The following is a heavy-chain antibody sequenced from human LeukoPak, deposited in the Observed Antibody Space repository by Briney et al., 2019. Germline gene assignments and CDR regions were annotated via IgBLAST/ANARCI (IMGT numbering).Heavy chain of an antibody. CDR2: ISGSGGST. J-gene: IGHJ4*02. CDR3: AKDLRIVGATFGY. D-gene: IGHD1-26*01. Sequence: GGSLRLSCAASGFTFSSYAMSWVRQAPGKGLEWVSAISGSGGSTYYADSVKGRFTISRDNSKNTLYLRMNSLRAEDTAVYYCAKDLRIVGATFGYWGQGTLVTVSS. CDR1: GFTFSSYA. V-gene: IGHV3-23*01.